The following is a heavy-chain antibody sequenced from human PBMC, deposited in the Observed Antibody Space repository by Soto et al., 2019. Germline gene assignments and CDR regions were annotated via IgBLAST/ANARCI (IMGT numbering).Heavy chain of an antibody. CDR3: ARGLAYDRPITVAEPFDS. Sequence: QVQLQQWGAGLLKASETLSLTCVVSGGSFSGYFWTWIRQSPGRGLEWIGEISHSGSRNYNPAFQSRVIISVDWSKNHVSLKLSSVTAADSATYFCARGLAYDRPITVAEPFDSWGQGTLVTVSS. CDR2: ISHSGSR. V-gene: IGHV4-34*02. D-gene: IGHD6-19*01. CDR1: GGSFSGYF. J-gene: IGHJ4*02.